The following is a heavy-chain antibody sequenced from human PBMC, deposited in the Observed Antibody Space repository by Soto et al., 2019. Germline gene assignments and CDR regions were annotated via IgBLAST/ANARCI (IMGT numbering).Heavy chain of an antibody. CDR2: IYHSGST. D-gene: IGHD5-18*01. CDR3: ARDRSTAMDDYYYYGMDV. J-gene: IGHJ6*02. CDR1: GYSISSGYY. V-gene: IGHV4-38-2*02. Sequence: SETLSLTCAVSGYSISSGYYWGWIRQPPGKGLEWIGSIYHSGSTYYNPSLKSRVTISVDTSKNQFSLKLSSVTAADTAVYYCARDRSTAMDDYYYYGMDVWGQGTTVTVSS.